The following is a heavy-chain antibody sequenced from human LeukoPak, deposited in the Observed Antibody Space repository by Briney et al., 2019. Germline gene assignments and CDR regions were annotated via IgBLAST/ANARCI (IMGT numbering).Heavy chain of an antibody. J-gene: IGHJ4*02. CDR1: GFTFTSYA. D-gene: IGHD3-22*01. CDR3: ARDSDSSGHYYMDYFDY. CDR2: ISSSSRDI. V-gene: IGHV3-21*01. Sequence: GGSLRLSCAASGFTFTSYAMNWVRQAPGKGLEWVSSISSSSRDINYADSVKGRFTISRDNAWNSLYLQMNSLRAEDTAVFYCARDSDSSGHYYMDYFDYWGQGALVTVSS.